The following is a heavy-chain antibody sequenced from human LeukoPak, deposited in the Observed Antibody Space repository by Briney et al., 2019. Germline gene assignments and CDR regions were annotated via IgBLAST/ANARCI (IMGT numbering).Heavy chain of an antibody. CDR3: ARAPVPAASFDP. V-gene: IGHV4-59*08. D-gene: IGHD2-2*01. Sequence: SETLSLTCTVSGGSISSYYWSWIRQPPRKGLEWIGYIYYSGSTNYNPSLKSRVTISVDTSKNQFSLKLSSVTAADTAVYYCARAPVPAASFDPWGQGTLVTVSS. CDR2: IYYSGST. J-gene: IGHJ5*02. CDR1: GGSISSYY.